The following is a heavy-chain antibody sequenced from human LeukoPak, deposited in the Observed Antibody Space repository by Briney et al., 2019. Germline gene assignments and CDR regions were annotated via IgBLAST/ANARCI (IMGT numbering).Heavy chain of an antibody. Sequence: GGSLRLSCAASGFTFSSYSMNWVRQAPGKGLEWVSSISSSSSYIYYADSVKGRFTISRDNAKNSLYLQMNSLRAEDTAVYYCARGDYDFWSGYYDYYYMDVWGKGTTVTVSS. CDR1: GFTFSSYS. CDR2: ISSSSSYI. D-gene: IGHD3-3*01. CDR3: ARGDYDFWSGYYDYYYMDV. J-gene: IGHJ6*03. V-gene: IGHV3-21*01.